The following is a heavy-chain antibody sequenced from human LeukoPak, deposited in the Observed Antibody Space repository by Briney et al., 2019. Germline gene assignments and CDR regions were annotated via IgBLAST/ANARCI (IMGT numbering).Heavy chain of an antibody. CDR1: GFTFSSYG. V-gene: IGHV3-30*18. Sequence: PGRSLRLSCAASGFTFSSYGMHWVRQAPGKGLEWVAVISYDGSNKYYADSVKGRFTISRDNSKNTLYLQVNSLRAEDTAVYYCAKGNEFYLYYYYGMDVWGQGTTVTVSS. CDR2: ISYDGSNK. D-gene: IGHD3-10*01. CDR3: AKGNEFYLYYYYGMDV. J-gene: IGHJ6*02.